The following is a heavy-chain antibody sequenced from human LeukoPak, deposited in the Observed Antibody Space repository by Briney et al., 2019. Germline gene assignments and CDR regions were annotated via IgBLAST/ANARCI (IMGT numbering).Heavy chain of an antibody. Sequence: PGRSLRLSCTASGFTFGDYAMSWVRQAPGKGQEWVGFIRSKAYGGTTEYAASVKGRFTISRDDSKSIAYLQMNSLNTEDTALYYCARRDCTSTSCSNNWFDPWGQGTLVTVSS. CDR2: IRSKAYGGTT. CDR3: ARRDCTSTSCSNNWFDP. D-gene: IGHD2-2*01. V-gene: IGHV3-49*04. CDR1: GFTFGDYA. J-gene: IGHJ5*02.